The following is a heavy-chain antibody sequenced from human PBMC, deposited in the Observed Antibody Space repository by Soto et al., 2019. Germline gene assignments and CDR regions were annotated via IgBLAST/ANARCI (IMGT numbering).Heavy chain of an antibody. CDR3: ARRVVEPTLHASYRYAGGR. J-gene: IGHJ3*01. V-gene: IGHV3-74*01. Sequence: LRISCTASGFTFPTPGMHWARHSPDGGLEWVSRIDSYGDRPLYADSVKSRVTISRENAKNTLYLEMNNLRDDDSAVYFTARRVVEPTLHASYRYAGGRWGQG. CDR2: IDSYGDRP. CDR1: GFTFPTPG. D-gene: IGHD2-15*01.